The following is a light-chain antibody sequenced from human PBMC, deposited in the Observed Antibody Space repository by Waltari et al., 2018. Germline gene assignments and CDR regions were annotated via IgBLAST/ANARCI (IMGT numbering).Light chain of an antibody. V-gene: IGLV1-47*01. J-gene: IGLJ1*01. Sequence: HSVLTQPPSAAGTPGQRVTISCSGSSSNIGTHHVFWYQQFPGRATKLLIYDDNQRPSGVPSRFSVSKSGTSASLVISGLRSDDEANYYCAAWDDSPSGYVFGTGTEVTVL. CDR2: DDN. CDR3: AAWDDSPSGYV. CDR1: SSNIGTHH.